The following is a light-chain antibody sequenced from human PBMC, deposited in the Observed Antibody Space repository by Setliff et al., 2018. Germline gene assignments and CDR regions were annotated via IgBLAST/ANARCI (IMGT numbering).Light chain of an antibody. CDR3: LSYTNSDTVV. J-gene: IGLJ1*01. Sequence: QSVLAQPASVSGSPGQSITISCTGANSDIGTYNLVSWYQQYPGRAPNLMIYEVTRRPSGVSDRFSASKSGNTASLTISGLQAEDEADYYCLSYTNSDTVVFGTGTKVTVL. CDR2: EVT. CDR1: NSDIGTYNL. V-gene: IGLV2-23*02.